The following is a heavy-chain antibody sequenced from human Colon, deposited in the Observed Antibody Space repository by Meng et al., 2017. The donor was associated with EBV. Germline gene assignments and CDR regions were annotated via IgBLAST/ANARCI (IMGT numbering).Heavy chain of an antibody. J-gene: IGHJ4*02. D-gene: IGHD1-20*01. Sequence: PRSRPCVVSGGSIGSGYSYCVWSRYTTWKCQASIGDIDYSGSINHNPSPRSRVSISVDTSKTQFSLRLRSVTAADTAVYYCASYGPCFGNNCPLSFFDHWGQGTLVTVSS. CDR3: ASYGPCFGNNCPLSFFDH. CDR2: IDYSGSI. V-gene: IGHV4-30-4*01. CDR1: GGSIGSGYSY.